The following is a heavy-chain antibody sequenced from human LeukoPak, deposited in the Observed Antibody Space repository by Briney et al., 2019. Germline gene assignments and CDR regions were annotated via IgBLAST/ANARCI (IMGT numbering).Heavy chain of an antibody. CDR1: GYTFTSYY. D-gene: IGHD2-2*02. J-gene: IGHJ3*02. V-gene: IGHV1-46*01. Sequence: ASVKVSCKASGYTFTSYYMHWVRQAPGQGLEWMGIINPSGGSTSYAQKFQGRVTMTRDTSTSTVYMELSSLRSEDTAVYYCASWECSSTSCYTEPLFDIWGQGTMVTVSS. CDR2: INPSGGST. CDR3: ASWECSSTSCYTEPLFDI.